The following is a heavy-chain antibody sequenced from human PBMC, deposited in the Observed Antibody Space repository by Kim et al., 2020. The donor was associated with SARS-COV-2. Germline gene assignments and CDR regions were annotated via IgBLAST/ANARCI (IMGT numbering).Heavy chain of an antibody. CDR3: AKEIVTAWDYNGGMDV. Sequence: GGSLRLSCAASGFTFSRNAMNWVRQAPGKGLEWVSGISGRGDTTDYADSVKGRFTISRDTSRNTLYLQMNSLRVEDTALYYCAKEIVTAWDYNGGMDVWGQGTTVTVSS. CDR2: ISGRGDTT. J-gene: IGHJ6*02. CDR1: GFTFSRNA. D-gene: IGHD2-21*02. V-gene: IGHV3-23*01.